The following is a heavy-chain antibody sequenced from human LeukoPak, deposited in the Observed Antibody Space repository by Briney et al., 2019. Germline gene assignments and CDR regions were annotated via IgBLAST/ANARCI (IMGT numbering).Heavy chain of an antibody. J-gene: IGHJ4*02. V-gene: IGHV1-46*01. CDR2: INPSGGST. CDR3: ARAPYGDYFGY. CDR1: GYSFTSYY. D-gene: IGHD4-17*01. Sequence: ASVKVSCKASGYSFTSYYMHWVRQAPGQGLEWMGIINPSGGSTSYAQKFQGRVTMTRDTSTSTVYMELSSLRSEDTAVYYCARAPYGDYFGYWGQGTLVTVSS.